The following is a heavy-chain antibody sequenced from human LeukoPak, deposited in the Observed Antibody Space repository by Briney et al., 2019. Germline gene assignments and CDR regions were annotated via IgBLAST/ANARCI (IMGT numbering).Heavy chain of an antibody. CDR3: ARYYYDSSGYPTHYYYYGMDV. D-gene: IGHD3-22*01. V-gene: IGHV1-46*01. CDR1: GYTFTSYY. J-gene: IGHJ6*02. CDR2: INPSGGST. Sequence: ASVKVSCKASGYTFTSYYMHWVRQAPGQGLEWMGIINPSGGSTSYAQKFQGRVTITADKSTSTAYMELSSLRSEDTAVYYCARYYYDSSGYPTHYYYYGMDVWGQGTTVTVSS.